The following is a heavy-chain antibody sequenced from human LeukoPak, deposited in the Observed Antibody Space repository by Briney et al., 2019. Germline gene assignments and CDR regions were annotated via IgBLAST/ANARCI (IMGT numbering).Heavy chain of an antibody. Sequence: GSLRLSCAASGLTFSSSHMSWVRQAPGKGLEWVSSISSSSSRIFDADSLKGRFTTSRDNAKNSLYLQMNSLRAEDTAVYYCARSPGGWYHDYWGQGTLVTVSS. J-gene: IGHJ4*02. CDR2: ISSSSSRI. CDR3: ARSPGGWYHDY. D-gene: IGHD6-19*01. CDR1: GLTFSSSH. V-gene: IGHV3-21*01.